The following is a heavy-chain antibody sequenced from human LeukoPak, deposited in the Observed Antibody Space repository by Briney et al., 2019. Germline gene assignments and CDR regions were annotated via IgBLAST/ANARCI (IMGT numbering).Heavy chain of an antibody. CDR3: AKDWSYSGWSYYFDY. V-gene: IGHV3-30*04. CDR1: GFTFSSYA. J-gene: IGHJ4*02. CDR2: ISYNGSNK. D-gene: IGHD6-19*01. Sequence: GGSLRLSCAASGFTFSSYAMHWVRQAPGKGLEWVAVISYNGSNKYYADSVKGRFTISRDNSKNTLYLQMNSLRPEDTAVYYCAKDWSYSGWSYYFDYWGQGTLVTVSS.